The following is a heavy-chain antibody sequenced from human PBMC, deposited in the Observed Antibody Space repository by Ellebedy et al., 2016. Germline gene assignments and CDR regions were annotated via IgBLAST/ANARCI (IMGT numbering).Heavy chain of an antibody. V-gene: IGHV3-53*04. CDR1: GFTVSSNY. CDR3: ARAVAEQLGYYYMDV. Sequence: GESLKISCAASGFTVSSNYMSWVRQAPGKGLEWVSVIYSGGSTYYADSVKGRFTISRHNSKNTLYLQMNSLRAEDTAVYYCARAVAEQLGYYYMDVWGKGTTVTVSS. J-gene: IGHJ6*03. D-gene: IGHD6-19*01. CDR2: IYSGGST.